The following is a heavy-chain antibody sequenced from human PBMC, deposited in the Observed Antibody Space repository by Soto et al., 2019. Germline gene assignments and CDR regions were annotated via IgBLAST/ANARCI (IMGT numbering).Heavy chain of an antibody. CDR2: IYYSGST. Sequence: SETLSLTCAVSGGSISSGSYYWSWIRQPPGKGLEWIGYIYYSGSTNYNPSLKSRVTISVDTSKNQFSLKLSSVTAADTAVYYCARDGGYCSGGSCYDGMDVWGQGTTVTVSS. J-gene: IGHJ6*02. CDR1: GGSISSGSYY. CDR3: ARDGGYCSGGSCYDGMDV. V-gene: IGHV4-61*01. D-gene: IGHD2-15*01.